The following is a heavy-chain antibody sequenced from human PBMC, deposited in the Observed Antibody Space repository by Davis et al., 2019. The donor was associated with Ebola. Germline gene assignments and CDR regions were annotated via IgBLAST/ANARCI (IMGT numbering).Heavy chain of an antibody. V-gene: IGHV3-48*03. CDR1: GFTFSSYE. CDR2: ISSSGSTI. CDR3: AREYGDYGFDY. Sequence: GESLKISCAASGFTFSSYEMNWVRQAPGKGLEWVSYISSSGSTIYYAGSVKGRFTISRDNAKNSLYLQMNSLRAEDTAVYYCAREYGDYGFDYWGQGTLVTVSS. D-gene: IGHD4-17*01. J-gene: IGHJ4*02.